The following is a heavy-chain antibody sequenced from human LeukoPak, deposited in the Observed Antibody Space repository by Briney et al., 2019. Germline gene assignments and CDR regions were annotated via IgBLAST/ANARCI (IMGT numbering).Heavy chain of an antibody. CDR3: ARESIAVADY. CDR1: GGSISSSSYY. D-gene: IGHD6-19*01. CDR2: IYYSGST. V-gene: IGHV4-39*07. Sequence: KPSETLSLTCTVSGGSISSSSYYWGWIRQPPGKGLEWIRSIYYSGSTYYNPSLKSRVTISVDTSKNQFSLKLSSVTAADTAVYYCARESIAVADYWGQGTLVTVSS. J-gene: IGHJ4*02.